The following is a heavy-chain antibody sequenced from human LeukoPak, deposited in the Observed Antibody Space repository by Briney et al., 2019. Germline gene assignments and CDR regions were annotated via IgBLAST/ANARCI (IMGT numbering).Heavy chain of an antibody. Sequence: SSVKVSFKASGYTFGSDDINWVRQATGQGLAWMGWINPNNGNLGYARKFQGRVTITRNTPISTAYMELSSLTSEDTAVYYCARSDHNSWNAFDIWGQGTMVTVSS. CDR3: ARSDHNSWNAFDI. CDR1: GYTFGSDD. J-gene: IGHJ3*02. D-gene: IGHD1-26*01. CDR2: INPNNGNL. V-gene: IGHV1-8*03.